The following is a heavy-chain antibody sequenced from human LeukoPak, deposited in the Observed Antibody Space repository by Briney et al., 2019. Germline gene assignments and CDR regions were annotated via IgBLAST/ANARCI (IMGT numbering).Heavy chain of an antibody. CDR1: GFIIRSYS. Sequence: LRLSCAASGFIIRSYSIKCLRHVPGGRLEWVSLISSSSTYNHYADSLEGRFTIAKDNTRNSLHLQIKSLRVEDTAAYYCGRVQGGVMATFDYWGQGNLVSVSS. J-gene: IGHJ4*02. CDR3: GRVQGGVMATFDY. D-gene: IGHD3-16*01. CDR2: ISSSSTYN. V-gene: IGHV3-21*01.